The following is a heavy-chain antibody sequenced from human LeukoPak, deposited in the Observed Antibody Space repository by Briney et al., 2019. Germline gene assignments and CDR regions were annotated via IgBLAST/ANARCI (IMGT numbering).Heavy chain of an antibody. Sequence: GGSLRLSCATSGFTFDDYAMHWVRQAPGKGLEWVSSISSSSSYIYYADSVKGRFTISRDNAKNSLYLQMNSLRAEDTAVYYCARDYLPLDYWDYWGQGTLVTVSS. D-gene: IGHD1-1*01. CDR1: GFTFDDYA. CDR3: ARDYLPLDYWDY. CDR2: ISSSSSYI. J-gene: IGHJ4*02. V-gene: IGHV3-21*01.